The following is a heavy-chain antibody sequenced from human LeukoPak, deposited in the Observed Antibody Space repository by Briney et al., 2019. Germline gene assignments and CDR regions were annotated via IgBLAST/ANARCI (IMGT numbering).Heavy chain of an antibody. D-gene: IGHD2-2*01. Sequence: SVKVSCKASGGTFSSYAISWVRQAPGQGLEWMGGIIPIFGTANYAQKFQGRVTITTDESTSTAYMELSSLRSEDTAVYYCARGGSSTSWRSNWFDPWGQGTLVTVSS. CDR2: IIPIFGTA. CDR1: GGTFSSYA. V-gene: IGHV1-69*05. J-gene: IGHJ5*02. CDR3: ARGGSSTSWRSNWFDP.